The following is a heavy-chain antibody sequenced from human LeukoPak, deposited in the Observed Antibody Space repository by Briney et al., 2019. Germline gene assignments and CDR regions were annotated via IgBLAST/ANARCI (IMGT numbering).Heavy chain of an antibody. CDR1: GFTFSSYS. CDR3: ASEIAAAGKLDY. J-gene: IGHJ4*02. D-gene: IGHD6-13*01. CDR2: ISSSSYI. Sequence: GGSLRLSCAASGFTFSSYSMNWVRQAPGKGLEWVSSISSSSYIYYADSVKGRFTISRDNAKNSLYLQMNSLRAEDTAVYYCASEIAAAGKLDYWGQGTLVTVSS. V-gene: IGHV3-21*01.